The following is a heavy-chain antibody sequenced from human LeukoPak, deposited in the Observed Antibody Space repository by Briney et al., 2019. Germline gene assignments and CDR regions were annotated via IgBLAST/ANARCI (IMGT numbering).Heavy chain of an antibody. J-gene: IGHJ4*02. V-gene: IGHV1-69*01. Sequence: SVNVSCKASGGTFSSYAISWVRQAPGQGLEWMGGIIPIFGTANYAQKFQGRVTITADESTSTAYMELSSLRSEDTAVYYCARDRGPANFFDYWGQGTLVTVSS. CDR3: ARDRGPANFFDY. CDR2: IIPIFGTA. CDR1: GGTFSSYA. D-gene: IGHD2-2*01.